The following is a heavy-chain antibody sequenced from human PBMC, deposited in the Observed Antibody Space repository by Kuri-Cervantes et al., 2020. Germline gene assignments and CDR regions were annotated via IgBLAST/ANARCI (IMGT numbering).Heavy chain of an antibody. CDR2: INVDGSST. V-gene: IGHV3-74*01. J-gene: IGHJ2*01. D-gene: IGHD6-13*01. CDR3: ARVGLKQQLHYWYFDL. CDR1: GFTFSSYG. Sequence: GESLKISCAASGFTFSSYGMHWVRQPPGKGLVWVSRINVDGSSTSYADSVKGRFTISRDNAKNSLYLQMNSLRAEDTAVYYCARVGLKQQLHYWYFDLWGRGTLVTVSS.